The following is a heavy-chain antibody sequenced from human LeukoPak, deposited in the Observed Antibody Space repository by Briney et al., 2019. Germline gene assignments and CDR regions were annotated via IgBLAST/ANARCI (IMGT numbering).Heavy chain of an antibody. Sequence: ASVKVSCKASGYTFTGYYMHWVRQAPGQGLEWMGWINPNSGGTNYAQKFQGRVTMTRDTSISTAYMELSRLRSDDTAVYYCASSDILTGYPAYPDVWGKGTTVTVSS. CDR1: GYTFTGYY. J-gene: IGHJ6*04. V-gene: IGHV1-2*02. CDR3: ASSDILTGYPAYPDV. D-gene: IGHD3-9*01. CDR2: INPNSGGT.